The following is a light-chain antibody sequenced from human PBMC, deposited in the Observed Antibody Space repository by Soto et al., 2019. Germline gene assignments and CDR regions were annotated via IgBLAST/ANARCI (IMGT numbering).Light chain of an antibody. CDR2: GAS. J-gene: IGKJ1*01. Sequence: EIVMTQAPATLSVSPGERATLSCRASQSVSSNLAWYQQKPGQAPRLLIYGASTRATGIPARFSGSGSGTKFTHTISSLQPEDFAVYYCQQDNNWPRAFGQGKKVE. CDR1: QSVSSN. V-gene: IGKV3-15*01. CDR3: QQDNNWPRA.